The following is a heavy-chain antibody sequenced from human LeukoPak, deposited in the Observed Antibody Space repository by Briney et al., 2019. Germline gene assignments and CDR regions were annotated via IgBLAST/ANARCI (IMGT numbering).Heavy chain of an antibody. J-gene: IGHJ4*02. V-gene: IGHV4-4*07. CDR2: IYTSGST. D-gene: IGHD1-7*01. CDR1: GGLISSYY. CDR3: ARLFSSNCNYGSSFDF. Sequence: SETLSLTCTVSGGLISSYYWSWTRQPAGKGLEWIGRIYTSGSTNYNPSLKSRVTISVDKSKNQFSLKLSSVTAADTAVYYCARLFSSNCNYGSSFDFWDQGTLVTVSS.